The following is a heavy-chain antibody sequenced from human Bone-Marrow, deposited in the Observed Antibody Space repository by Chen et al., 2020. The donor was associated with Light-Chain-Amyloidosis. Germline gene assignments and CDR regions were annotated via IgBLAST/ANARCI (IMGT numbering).Heavy chain of an antibody. CDR1: GGSISSSSYY. Sequence: QLQLQESGPGLVKPSETLSLPCTVSGGSISSSSYYWGWIRQPPGKGLEWIGSIYYSGSTYYNPSLKSRVTISVDTSKNRFSLKLSSVTAADTAVYYCARLVSDFWSGYSNWFDPWGHGTLVTVSS. CDR2: IYYSGST. V-gene: IGHV4-39*01. J-gene: IGHJ5*02. CDR3: ARLVSDFWSGYSNWFDP. D-gene: IGHD3-3*01.